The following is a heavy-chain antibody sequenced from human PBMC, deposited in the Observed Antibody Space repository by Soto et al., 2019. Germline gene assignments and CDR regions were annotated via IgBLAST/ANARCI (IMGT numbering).Heavy chain of an antibody. V-gene: IGHV4-39*01. CDR3: ARLGGYCSTSCYGYYGMDV. CDR1: GGSISSATYS. J-gene: IGHJ6*02. CDR2: FYYSGST. Sequence: SETLSLTCTVPGGSISSATYSWGWIRQPPGKGLEWIGTFYYSGSTYYNPSLESRVTISVDTSKNQFSLKVSSLTAADTAVYYCARLGGYCSTSCYGYYGMDVWGQGTTVT. D-gene: IGHD2-2*01.